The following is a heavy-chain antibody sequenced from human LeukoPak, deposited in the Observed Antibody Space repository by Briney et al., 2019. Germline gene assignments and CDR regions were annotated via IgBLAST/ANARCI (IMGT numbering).Heavy chain of an antibody. CDR2: IRSKANSYAT. CDR1: GFTFSGSA. V-gene: IGHV3-73*01. CDR3: TRAGTYYYGMDV. Sequence: AGGSLKLSCAASGFTFSGSAMHWVRQASGKGLEWVGRIRSKANSYATAYAASVKGRFTISRDDSKNTAYLQMNSLKTEDTAVYYCTRAGTYYYGMDVWDQGTTVTVSS. D-gene: IGHD1-7*01. J-gene: IGHJ6*02.